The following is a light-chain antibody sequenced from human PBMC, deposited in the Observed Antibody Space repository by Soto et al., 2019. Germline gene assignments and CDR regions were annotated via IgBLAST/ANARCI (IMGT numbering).Light chain of an antibody. CDR3: QQYGSSPT. CDR2: GAS. Sequence: EIVLTQSPGTLSSSPGERATLSCRASQSVSSSYLAWYQQKPGQAPRLLIYGASSRATGIPDRFSGSGSGTDFTLTISRLEAEDFAEYYCQQYGSSPTFGGGTKVEIK. V-gene: IGKV3-20*01. CDR1: QSVSSSY. J-gene: IGKJ4*01.